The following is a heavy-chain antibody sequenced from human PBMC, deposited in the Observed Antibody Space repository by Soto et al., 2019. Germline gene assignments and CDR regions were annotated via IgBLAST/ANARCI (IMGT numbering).Heavy chain of an antibody. CDR3: AIISSVGATSGAVAI. J-gene: IGHJ3*02. V-gene: IGHV3-30*04. Sequence: GGSLRLSFAASGFTFSSYAMHWVRQAPGKGLDWVAIISSDGRNKYYADSVKGRFTISRDNSKNTLYLQMNSLRAEDTAVYYCAIISSVGATSGAVAIWDQGTMVTVSS. CDR2: ISSDGRNK. CDR1: GFTFSSYA. D-gene: IGHD1-26*01.